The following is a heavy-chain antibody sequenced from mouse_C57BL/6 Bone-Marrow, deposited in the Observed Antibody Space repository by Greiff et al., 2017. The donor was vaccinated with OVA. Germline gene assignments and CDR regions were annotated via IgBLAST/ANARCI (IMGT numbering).Heavy chain of an antibody. CDR3: ANPFAY. J-gene: IGHJ3*01. Sequence: DVQLVESGGDLVKPGGSLKLSCAASGFTFSSYGMSWVRQTPDKRLEWVATISSGGSYTYYPDSVKGRFTISRDNAKNTLYLQMSSLKSEDTAMYYCANPFAYWGQGTLVTVSA. CDR1: GFTFSSYG. CDR2: ISSGGSYT. V-gene: IGHV5-6*01.